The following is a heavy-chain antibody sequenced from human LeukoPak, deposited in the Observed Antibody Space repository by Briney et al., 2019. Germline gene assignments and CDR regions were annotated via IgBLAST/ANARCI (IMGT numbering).Heavy chain of an antibody. CDR2: ISWNSGSI. D-gene: IGHD6-13*01. CDR1: GFTFDDYA. V-gene: IGHV3-9*01. CDR3: AKGQASIAAAADY. Sequence: GGSLRLSCAASGFTFDDYAMHWVRQAPGKGLEWVSGISWNSGSIGYADSVKGRFTISRDNAKNSLYLQMNSLRAEDTALYYCAKGQASIAAAADYWGQGTLVTVSS. J-gene: IGHJ4*02.